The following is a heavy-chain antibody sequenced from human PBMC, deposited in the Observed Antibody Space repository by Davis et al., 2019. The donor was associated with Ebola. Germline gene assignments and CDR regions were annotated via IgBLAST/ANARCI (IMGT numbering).Heavy chain of an antibody. J-gene: IGHJ4*02. CDR2: INPSGGST. CDR3: ARMYYYDSSGFNY. V-gene: IGHV1-46*01. D-gene: IGHD3-22*01. CDR1: GYTFTSYY. Sequence: ASVKVSCKASGYTFTSYYMHWVRQAPGQGLEWMGIINPSGGSTSYAQKFQGRVTMTRDTSISTAYMELSRLRSDDTAMYYCARMYYYDSSGFNYWGQGTLVTVSS.